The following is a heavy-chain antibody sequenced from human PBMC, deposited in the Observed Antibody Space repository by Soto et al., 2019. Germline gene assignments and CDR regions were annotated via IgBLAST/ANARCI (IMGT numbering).Heavy chain of an antibody. J-gene: IGHJ4*02. D-gene: IGHD3-10*01. CDR1: AFTFSDYY. V-gene: IGHV3-72*01. Sequence: GGSLRLSSAASAFTFSDYYMDWVRQAPGKGLEWVGRTRNKANNYTTEYAASVKGRFTISRDDSKNLLYLQMNSLKTEDTAVYYCTSGFPKFDSWGQGTLVTVSS. CDR2: TRNKANNYTT. CDR3: TSGFPKFDS.